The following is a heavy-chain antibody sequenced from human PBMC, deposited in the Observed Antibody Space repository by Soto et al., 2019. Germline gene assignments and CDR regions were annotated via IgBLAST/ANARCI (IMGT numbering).Heavy chain of an antibody. V-gene: IGHV1-69*05. CDR2: IIPIFGTA. D-gene: IGHD2-2*01. Sequence: QVQLVQSGAEVKKPGSSVKVSCKASGGTFSSYAISWVRQAPGQGLEWMGGIIPIFGTANYAQKFQGRVTLTXXXAXXTAYMERSSLRSEDTAVYYCARHVPAAGYYSGMDVWGQGTTVTVSS. CDR1: GGTFSSYA. CDR3: ARHVPAAGYYSGMDV. J-gene: IGHJ6*02.